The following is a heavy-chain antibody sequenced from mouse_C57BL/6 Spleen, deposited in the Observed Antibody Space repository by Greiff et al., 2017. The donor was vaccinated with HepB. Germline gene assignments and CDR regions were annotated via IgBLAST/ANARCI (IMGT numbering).Heavy chain of an antibody. CDR3: ASRTTVPDDV. D-gene: IGHD1-1*01. CDR1: GYTFTSYL. V-gene: IGHV1-7*01. CDR2: INPSSGYT. J-gene: IGHJ1*03. Sequence: VQLQQSGAELAKPGASVKLSCKASGYTFTSYLMHWVKQRPGQGLEWIGYINPSSGYTKYNQKFKDKATLTADKSSSTAYMQLSSLTYEDSAVYYCASRTTVPDDVWGTGTTVTVSS.